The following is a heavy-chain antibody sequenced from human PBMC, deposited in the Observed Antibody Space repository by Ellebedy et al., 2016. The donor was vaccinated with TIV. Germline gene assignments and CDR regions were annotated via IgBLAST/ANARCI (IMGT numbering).Heavy chain of an antibody. V-gene: IGHV3-23*01. CDR2: INSGGTRT. CDR3: ARDEGTLDYGDYYWYFDL. J-gene: IGHJ2*01. CDR1: GFTFSGYA. D-gene: IGHD4-17*01. Sequence: PGGSLRLSCAASGFTFSGYAMSWVRQAPGKGLGWVSGINSGGTRTYYADSVKGRFTISRDNSKNTLYLQMNSLRAEDTAVYYCARDEGTLDYGDYYWYFDLWGRGTLVTVSS.